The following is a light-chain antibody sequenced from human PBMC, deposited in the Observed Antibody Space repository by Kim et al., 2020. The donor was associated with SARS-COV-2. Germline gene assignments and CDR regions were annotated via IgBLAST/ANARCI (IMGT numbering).Light chain of an antibody. CDR3: MQASHWPYS. CDR2: EVS. J-gene: IGKJ2*03. V-gene: IGKV2-30*02. Sequence: DVVLTQSPLSLSVTLGQPASISCKSSQALIHTDGATYLNWFHQRPGQSPRRLICEVSNRDSGVPDRFSGSGSGTDFTLRISRVEAEDVGVYYCMQASHWPYSFGQGTKLEI. CDR1: QALIHTDGATY.